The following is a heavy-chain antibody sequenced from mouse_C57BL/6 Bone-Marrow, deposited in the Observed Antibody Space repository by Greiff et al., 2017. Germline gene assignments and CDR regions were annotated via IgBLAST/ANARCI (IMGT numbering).Heavy chain of an antibody. CDR1: GFTFSDYY. Sequence: EVMLVESEGGLVQPGSSMKLSCTASGFTFSDYYMAWVRQVPEKGLEWVANINYDGSSTYYLDSLKSRFIISRDNAKNILYLQMSSLKSEDTATYYGARGSTTVVAHYFDYWGQGTTLTVSS. J-gene: IGHJ2*01. V-gene: IGHV5-16*01. CDR3: ARGSTTVVAHYFDY. CDR2: INYDGSST. D-gene: IGHD1-1*01.